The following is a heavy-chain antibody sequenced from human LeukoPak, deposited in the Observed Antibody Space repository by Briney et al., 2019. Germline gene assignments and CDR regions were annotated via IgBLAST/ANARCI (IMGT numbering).Heavy chain of an antibody. J-gene: IGHJ6*02. V-gene: IGHV4-59*01. D-gene: IGHD3-16*01. CDR3: ARARGEYYYYGMDV. CDR2: IYYSGST. CDR1: GGSISSYY. Sequence: SETLSLTCTVSGGSISSYYWSWIRQPPGKGLEWIGYIYYSGSTNYNPSLKSRVTISVDTSKNQFSLKLSSVTAADTAVYYCARARGEYYYYGMDVWGQGTTVTVSS.